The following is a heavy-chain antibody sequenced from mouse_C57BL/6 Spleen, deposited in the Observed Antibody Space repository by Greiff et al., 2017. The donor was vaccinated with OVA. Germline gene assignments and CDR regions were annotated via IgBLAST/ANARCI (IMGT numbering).Heavy chain of an antibody. V-gene: IGHV5-17*01. CDR1: GFTFSDYG. D-gene: IGHD2-4*01. CDR2: ISSGSSTI. J-gene: IGHJ2*01. CDR3: ARSYDSCFDY. Sequence: EVKLQESGGGLVKPGGSLKLSCAASGFTFSDYGMHWVRQAPEKGLEWVAYISSGSSTIYYADTVKGRFTISRENAKYTLLLQMTSLRSEDTAMYYCARSYDSCFDYWVQGTTLTVSS.